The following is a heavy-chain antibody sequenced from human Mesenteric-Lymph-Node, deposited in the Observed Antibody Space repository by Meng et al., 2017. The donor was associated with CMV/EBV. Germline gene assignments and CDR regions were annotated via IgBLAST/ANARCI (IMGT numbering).Heavy chain of an antibody. CDR2: INWNGGST. Sequence: GESLKISCAASGFTFSSYWMHWVRQAPGKGLEWVSGINWNGGSTTYADSVKGRFTISRDNAKNSLYLQMNSLRVEDMALYYCARDRSLYSFDYWGQGTLVTVSS. D-gene: IGHD2-21*01. CDR3: ARDRSLYSFDY. V-gene: IGHV3-20*04. CDR1: GFTFSSYW. J-gene: IGHJ4*02.